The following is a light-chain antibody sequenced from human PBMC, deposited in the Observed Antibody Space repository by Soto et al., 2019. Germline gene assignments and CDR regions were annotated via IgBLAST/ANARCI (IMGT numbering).Light chain of an antibody. V-gene: IGKV3D-20*02. CDR2: DAS. Sequence: EIVLTQSTATLSLSPGERATLSCGASQSVTSNYLAWYQQKPGLAPRLLIYDASSRATGIPDRFSGSGSGTDFTLTIASLEPEDSAFYFCQQRSNWPPTFGQGTRLEIK. CDR1: QSVTSNY. J-gene: IGKJ5*01. CDR3: QQRSNWPPT.